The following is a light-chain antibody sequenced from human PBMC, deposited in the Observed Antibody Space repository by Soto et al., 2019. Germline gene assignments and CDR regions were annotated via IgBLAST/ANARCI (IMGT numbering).Light chain of an antibody. CDR3: QQLNSYPHT. CDR1: HGISNY. J-gene: IGKJ4*01. V-gene: IGKV1-9*01. CDR2: VTS. Sequence: DIQLTQSPSFLSAPVGDRVTITCRASHGISNYLAWYQQKPGKAPKLLIYVTSTLQSGVPSRFSGSGSGTEFTLTISSLQPEDFATYYCQQLNSYPHTFGGGTKVEIK.